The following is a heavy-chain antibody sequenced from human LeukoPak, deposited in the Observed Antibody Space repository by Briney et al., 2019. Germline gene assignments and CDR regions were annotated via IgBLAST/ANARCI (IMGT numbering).Heavy chain of an antibody. J-gene: IGHJ4*02. Sequence: GGSLRLSCAASGFTFSSYGMSWVRQAPGKGLEWVSAISGSGGSTYYADSVKGRFTISRDNAKNSLYLQMNSLRAEDTAVYYCASSIAAAGIYGSYWGQGTLVTVSS. CDR3: ASSIAAAGIYGSY. V-gene: IGHV3-23*01. D-gene: IGHD6-13*01. CDR2: ISGSGGST. CDR1: GFTFSSYG.